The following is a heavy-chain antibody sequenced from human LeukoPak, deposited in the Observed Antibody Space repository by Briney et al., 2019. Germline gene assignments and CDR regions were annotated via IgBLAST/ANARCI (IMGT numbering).Heavy chain of an antibody. CDR3: ARGRPVRTGNYGMDV. V-gene: IGHV3-33*01. Sequence: GGSLRLSCAASGFTFSSYGMHWVRQAPGKGLEWVAVIWYDGSDKYYADSVKGRFTISRDNSKNTLYLQMNSLRAEDTAVYYCARGRPVRTGNYGMDVWGQGTTVTVSS. J-gene: IGHJ6*02. CDR1: GFTFSSYG. CDR2: IWYDGSDK. D-gene: IGHD4-11*01.